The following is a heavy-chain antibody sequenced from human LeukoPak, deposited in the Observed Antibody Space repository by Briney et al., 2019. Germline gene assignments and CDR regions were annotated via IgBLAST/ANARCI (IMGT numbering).Heavy chain of an antibody. J-gene: IGHJ6*03. V-gene: IGHV3-11*01. D-gene: IGHD3-10*01. CDR3: ARDLGGYPFFMDV. CDR1: GFTFSDYY. Sequence: GGSLRLSCAASGFTFSDYYMGWIRQAPGKGLEWVSYISSRGSTIYYADSVKGRFTISRDNAKNSLYLQMNSLRAEDTAVYYCARDLGGYPFFMDVWGRGTTVIVSS. CDR2: ISSRGSTI.